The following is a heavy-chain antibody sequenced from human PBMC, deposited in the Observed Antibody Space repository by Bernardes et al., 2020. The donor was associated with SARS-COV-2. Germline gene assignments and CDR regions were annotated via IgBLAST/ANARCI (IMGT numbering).Heavy chain of an antibody. CDR2: IHNSGST. V-gene: IGHV4-31*03. CDR1: GGSIDSGAYF. D-gene: IGHD3-10*01. J-gene: IGHJ4*02. Sequence: SETLSLTCTVSGGSIDSGAYFWNWIRQHPGRGLEWIAYIHNSGSTYYNPSLKSRVTISLDTSKNQFSLTLTSMTAADTAVYYCARDEVEPQGESYYDYWGQGTLVTVS. CDR3: ARDEVEPQGESYYDY.